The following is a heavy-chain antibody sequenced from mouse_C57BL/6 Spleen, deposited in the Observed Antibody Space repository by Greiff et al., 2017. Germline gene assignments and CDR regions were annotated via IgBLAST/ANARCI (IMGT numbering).Heavy chain of an antibody. CDR1: GYTFTDYY. V-gene: IGHV1-26*01. J-gene: IGHJ3*01. D-gene: IGHD3-2*02. CDR2: INPNNGGT. CDR3: APSQLRLRWFAY. Sequence: EVQLQQSGPELVKPGASVKISCKASGYTFTDYYMNWVKQSHGKSLEWIGDINPNNGGTSYNQKFKGKATLTVDKSSSTAYMERRSLTSEDSAVYYCAPSQLRLRWFAYWGQGTLVTVSA.